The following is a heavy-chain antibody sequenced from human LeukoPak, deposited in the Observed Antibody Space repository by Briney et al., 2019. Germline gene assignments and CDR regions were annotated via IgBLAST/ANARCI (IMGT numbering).Heavy chain of an antibody. V-gene: IGHV4-59*11. D-gene: IGHD6-13*01. J-gene: IGHJ6*03. CDR1: GGSTSSHY. CDR3: ARYSSPFYYYYYYMDV. CDR2: IYYSGST. Sequence: SETLSLTCTVSGGSTSSHYWSWIRQPPGKGLEWIGYIYYSGSTNYNPSLKSRVTISVDTSKNQFSLKLSSVTAADTAVYYCARYSSPFYYYYYYMDVWGKGTTVTVSS.